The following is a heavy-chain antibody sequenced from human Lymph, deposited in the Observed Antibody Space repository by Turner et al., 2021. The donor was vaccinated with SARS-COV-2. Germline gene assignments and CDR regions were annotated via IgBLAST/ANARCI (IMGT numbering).Heavy chain of an antibody. CDR1: GFTFRTYG. CDR3: AKMGGVYCSGGNCYSGRLDY. CDR2: ISYDGSNK. J-gene: IGHJ4*02. D-gene: IGHD2-15*01. V-gene: IGHV3-30*18. Sequence: QVQLVESGGGVVQPGRSLRLSWSPLGFTFRTYGMHWVRQAPGKGLEWVAVISYDGSNKYYADSVKGRFTISRDNSKNTLYLQMNSLRAEDTAVYYCAKMGGVYCSGGNCYSGRLDYWGQGTLVTVSS.